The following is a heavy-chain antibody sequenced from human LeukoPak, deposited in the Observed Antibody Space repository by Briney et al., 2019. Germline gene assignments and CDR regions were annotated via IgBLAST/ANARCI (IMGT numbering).Heavy chain of an antibody. CDR3: ARGSVRDCFHV. CDR1: GGSFSGYY. V-gene: IGHV4-34*01. J-gene: IGHJ4*02. Sequence: SETLSLTCAVYGGSFSGYYWSWIRQPPGKGLEWIGEINHSGSTNYNPSLKSRVTISVDTSKNQFSLKLSSVTAADTAVYYCARGSVRDCFHVWGQGTLVTVSS. CDR2: INHSGST. D-gene: IGHD2-21*02.